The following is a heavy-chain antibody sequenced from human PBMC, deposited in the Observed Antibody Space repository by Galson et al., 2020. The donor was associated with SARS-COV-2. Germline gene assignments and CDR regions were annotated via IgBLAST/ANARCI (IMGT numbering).Heavy chain of an antibody. CDR1: GFTFSSYD. J-gene: IGHJ4*01. CDR3: AKRNSGYNSLTGDYTPFDD. Sequence: GESLKISCVASGFTFSSYDMNWVRQAPGKGLEWVSSLSGSGDSTYSAASVRGRFTLSRDNSKNTMYLQMNSLRAEDPAVYYCAKRNSGYNSLTGDYTPFDDWGRGTLVTVAA. CDR2: LSGSGDST. D-gene: IGHD3-9*01. V-gene: IGHV3-23*01.